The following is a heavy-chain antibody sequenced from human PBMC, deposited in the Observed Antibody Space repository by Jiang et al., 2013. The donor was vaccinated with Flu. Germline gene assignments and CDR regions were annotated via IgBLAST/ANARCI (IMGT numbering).Heavy chain of an antibody. D-gene: IGHD3-10*01. CDR1: GGSISSSSYY. J-gene: IGHJ4*02. CDR3: ARVAITMVGNHFDY. CDR2: IFYSGNT. V-gene: IGHV4-39*01. Sequence: GSGLVKPSETLSLTCTVSGGSISSSSYYWGWIRQPPGKGLEWIGSIFYSGNTYYNPSLMSRVTISVDTSKNQFSLKLSSVTAADTAVYYCARVAITMVGNHFDYVGPGNPGHRLL.